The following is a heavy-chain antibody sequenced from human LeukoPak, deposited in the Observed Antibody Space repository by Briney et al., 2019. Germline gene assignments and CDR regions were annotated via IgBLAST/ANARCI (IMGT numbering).Heavy chain of an antibody. CDR3: VKTRGSLAVR. V-gene: IGHV3-11*03. Sequence: GGSLRLSCAASGFIFSDYYMSWIRQAPGKGLEWVSYISGSSRIYTNYADSVKGRFTISRDNAKNSLYLQMNSLRAEDTAVYYCVKTRGSLAVRWGQGTLVTVSS. J-gene: IGHJ4*02. CDR1: GFIFSDYY. CDR2: ISGSSRIYT.